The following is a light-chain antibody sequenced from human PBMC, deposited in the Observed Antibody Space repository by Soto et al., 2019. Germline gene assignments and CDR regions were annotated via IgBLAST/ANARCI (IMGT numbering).Light chain of an antibody. Sequence: DIQLTQSHSTLCGFVGERVTLTCLASQTISSWLAWYQQKPGKAPKLLIYKASTLKSGVPSRFSGSGSGTEFTLTISSLQPDDFATYYCQHYNSYSEAFGQGTKVDI. V-gene: IGKV1-5*03. CDR3: QHYNSYSEA. J-gene: IGKJ1*01. CDR1: QTISSW. CDR2: KAS.